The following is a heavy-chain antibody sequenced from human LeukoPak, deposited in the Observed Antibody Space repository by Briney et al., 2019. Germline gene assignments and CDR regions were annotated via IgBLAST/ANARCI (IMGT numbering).Heavy chain of an antibody. CDR3: ARGNYDILTGYDTLTGGY. CDR1: GYTFTGYY. V-gene: IGHV1-2*02. Sequence: GASVKVSCKASGYTFTGYYMHWVRQAPGQGLEWMGWINLNSGGTNYAQKFQGRVTMTRDTSISTAYMELSRLRSDDTAVYYCARGNYDILTGYDTLTGGYWGQGTLVNVSS. D-gene: IGHD3-9*01. J-gene: IGHJ4*02. CDR2: INLNSGGT.